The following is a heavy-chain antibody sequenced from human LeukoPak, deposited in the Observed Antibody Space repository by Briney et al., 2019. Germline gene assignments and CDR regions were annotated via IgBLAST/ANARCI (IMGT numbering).Heavy chain of an antibody. CDR2: ITNIGSTL. V-gene: IGHV3-11*01. CDR1: GFTFSDYY. J-gene: IGHJ5*02. CDR3: ARESGGTYDFWSGYSRNWFDP. Sequence: PGGSLRLSCAASGFTFSDYYISWIRQAPGKGLEWVSHITNIGSTLYYADSVKGRFTISRDNAKNSLYLQMNSLRAEDTAVYYCARESGGTYDFWSGYSRNWFDPWGQGTLVTVSS. D-gene: IGHD3-3*01.